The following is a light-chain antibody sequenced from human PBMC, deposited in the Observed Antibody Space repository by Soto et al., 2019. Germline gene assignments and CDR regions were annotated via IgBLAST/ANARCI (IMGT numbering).Light chain of an antibody. J-gene: IGKJ4*01. CDR2: GAS. Sequence: EIVLTQSPGTLSLSPGERASLSCRASRSVSSSFLAWYHQRPGRAPRLLIYGASSRATDIPDRFSGSGSGTDFTLTISRLEPEDFATYYCQQLETYPSTFGGGTKVEIK. CDR3: QQLETYPST. CDR1: RSVSSSF. V-gene: IGKV3-20*01.